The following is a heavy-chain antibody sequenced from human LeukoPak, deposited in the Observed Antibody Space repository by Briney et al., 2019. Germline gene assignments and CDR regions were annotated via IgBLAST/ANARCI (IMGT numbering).Heavy chain of an antibody. CDR3: ARGSGPVWLGQQDDAFDI. CDR2: IYYSGST. V-gene: IGHV4-59*01. J-gene: IGHJ3*02. D-gene: IGHD5-12*01. CDR1: GGSISSYY. Sequence: PSETLSLTCTVSGGSISSYYWSWIQQPPGKGLEWIGYIYYSGSTNYNPSLKSRVTISVDTSKNQFSLKLSSVTAADTAVYYCARGSGPVWLGQQDDAFDIWGQGTMVTVSS.